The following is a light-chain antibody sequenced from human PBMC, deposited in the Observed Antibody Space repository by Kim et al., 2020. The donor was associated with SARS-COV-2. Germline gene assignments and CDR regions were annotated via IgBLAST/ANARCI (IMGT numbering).Light chain of an antibody. CDR2: GAS. CDR3: QQYCSSIT. Sequence: EIVLTQSPGTLSLSPGERATLSCRASQSVSSSYLAWYQQKPGQAPRLLIYGASSRATGIPDRCSGSGSGTDFTLTISRLEPEDFAVYYCQQYCSSITFGQGTRLEIK. J-gene: IGKJ5*01. CDR1: QSVSSSY. V-gene: IGKV3-20*01.